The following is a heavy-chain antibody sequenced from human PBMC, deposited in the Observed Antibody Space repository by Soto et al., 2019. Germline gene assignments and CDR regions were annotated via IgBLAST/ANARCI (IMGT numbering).Heavy chain of an antibody. Sequence: SVKVSCKASGYTFNRYPIHWVRQAPGQRLEWMGRIIPILGIANYAQKFQGRVTITADKSTSTAYMELSSLRSEDTAVYYCAMEYCSSTSCYRDYWGQGTLVTVS. J-gene: IGHJ4*02. V-gene: IGHV1-69*02. D-gene: IGHD2-2*02. CDR1: GYTFNRYP. CDR2: IIPILGIA. CDR3: AMEYCSSTSCYRDY.